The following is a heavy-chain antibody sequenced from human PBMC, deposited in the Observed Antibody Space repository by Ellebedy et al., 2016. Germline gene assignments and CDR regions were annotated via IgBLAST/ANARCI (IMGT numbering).Heavy chain of an antibody. CDR3: AKDPGYCSGGSCYYYYYYMDV. Sequence: GGSLRLXXAASGFTFSSYGMHWVRQAPGKGLEWVAVISYDGSNKYYADSVKGRFTISRDNSKNTLYLQMNSLRAEDTAVYYCAKDPGYCSGGSCYYYYYYMDVWGKGTTVTVSS. CDR2: ISYDGSNK. J-gene: IGHJ6*03. CDR1: GFTFSSYG. V-gene: IGHV3-30*18. D-gene: IGHD2-15*01.